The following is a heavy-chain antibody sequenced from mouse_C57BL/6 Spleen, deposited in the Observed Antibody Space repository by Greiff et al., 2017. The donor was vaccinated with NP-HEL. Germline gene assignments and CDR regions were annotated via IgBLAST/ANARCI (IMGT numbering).Heavy chain of an antibody. D-gene: IGHD2-3*01. CDR2: ISSGGSYT. Sequence: DVKLVESGGDLVKPGGSLKLSCAASGFTFSSYGMSWVRQTPDKRLEWVATISSGGSYTYYPDSVKGRFTISRDNAKNTLYLQMSSLKSEDTAMYYCASLYDGYYPFAYWGQGTLVTVSA. V-gene: IGHV5-6*02. CDR1: GFTFSSYG. CDR3: ASLYDGYYPFAY. J-gene: IGHJ3*01.